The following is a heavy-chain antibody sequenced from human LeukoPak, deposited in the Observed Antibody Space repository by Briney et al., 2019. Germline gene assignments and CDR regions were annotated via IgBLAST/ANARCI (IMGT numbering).Heavy chain of an antibody. D-gene: IGHD3-10*01. J-gene: IGHJ4*02. CDR3: ATLYGSGSYYED. CDR1: GFTFSSYW. CDR2: INSDGRST. Sequence: GGSLRLSCAASGFTFSSYWMHWVRQAPGKGLVWVSRINSDGRSTSYADSVKGRSTISRDNAKNTLYLQMNSLRAEDTAVYYCATLYGSGSYYEDWGQGTLVTVSS. V-gene: IGHV3-74*01.